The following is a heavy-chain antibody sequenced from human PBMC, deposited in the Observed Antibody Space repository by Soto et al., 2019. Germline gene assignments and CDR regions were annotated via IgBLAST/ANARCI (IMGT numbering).Heavy chain of an antibody. CDR2: IYYSGST. J-gene: IGHJ6*02. D-gene: IGHD3-10*01. Sequence: PSETLSLTCTVSGGSISSYYWSWIRQPPGKGLEWIGYIYYSGSTNYNPSLKSRVTISVDTSKNQFSLKLSSVTAADTAMYHCVRQGIGPLHGLVDVWGRGTTVTVSS. CDR1: GGSISSYY. V-gene: IGHV4-59*01. CDR3: VRQGIGPLHGLVDV.